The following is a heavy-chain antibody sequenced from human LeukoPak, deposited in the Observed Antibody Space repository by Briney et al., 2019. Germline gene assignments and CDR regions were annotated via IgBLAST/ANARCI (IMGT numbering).Heavy chain of an antibody. Sequence: RGSLRLSCAASGFTFTNAWMTWVRQAPGKGLEWVGRIKSEGDGETTDYTAPVKGRFTMSRDDSKATLYPQMNSLAAEDTAVYYCTTDLGLTMIRGVIVYWGQGALVTVSS. CDR2: IKSEGDGETT. J-gene: IGHJ4*02. CDR1: GFTFTNAW. V-gene: IGHV3-15*01. CDR3: TTDLGLTMIRGVIVY. D-gene: IGHD3-10*01.